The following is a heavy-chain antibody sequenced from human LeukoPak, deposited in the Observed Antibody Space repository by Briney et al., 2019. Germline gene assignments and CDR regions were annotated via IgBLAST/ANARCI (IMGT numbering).Heavy chain of an antibody. CDR1: AFTFSSYA. D-gene: IGHD2-15*01. J-gene: IGHJ4*02. CDR3: AKSHRDIVVVVAADFDY. V-gene: IGHV3-23*01. Sequence: GGSLRLSCAASAFTFSSYAMSWVRQAPGKGLEWVSGISGSGATTYYADSVKGRFTISRDNSKNTLYLQMNSLRAEDTAIYYCAKSHRDIVVVVAADFDYWGQGTLVTVSS. CDR2: ISGSGATT.